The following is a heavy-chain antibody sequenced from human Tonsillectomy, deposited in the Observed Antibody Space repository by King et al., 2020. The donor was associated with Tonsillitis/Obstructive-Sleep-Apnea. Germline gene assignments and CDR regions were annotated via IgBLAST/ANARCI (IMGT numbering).Heavy chain of an antibody. CDR3: AREVTISDYAFYI. J-gene: IGHJ3*02. CDR2: INSDGRSR. CDR1: GFTFSRYW. D-gene: IGHD3-3*01. Sequence: VQLVESGGGLVQPGGSLRLSCAGSGFTFSRYWMHWVRQAPGKGLVWVSRINSDGRSRSYADSVKGRFTISRDYAKNTLYLQMNSLRADDTAVYYCAREVTISDYAFYIWGQGTMVTVSS. V-gene: IGHV3-74*01.